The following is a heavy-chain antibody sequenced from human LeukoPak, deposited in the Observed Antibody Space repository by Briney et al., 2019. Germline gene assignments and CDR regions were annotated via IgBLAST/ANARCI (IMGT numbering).Heavy chain of an antibody. V-gene: IGHV3-23*01. D-gene: IGHD2-15*01. J-gene: IGHJ4*02. CDR1: GFTFSSNS. CDR2: INYSGDAT. CDR3: AKGYCSGGNCYQYFDY. Sequence: PGGSLRLSCGAWGFTFSSNSMIWVGQAPGKGLEWVSAINYSGDATYYVDSVKGRFTISRDNSKNTLYLQMNSLRAEDTAIYYCAKGYCSGGNCYQYFDYWGQGTLVTVAS.